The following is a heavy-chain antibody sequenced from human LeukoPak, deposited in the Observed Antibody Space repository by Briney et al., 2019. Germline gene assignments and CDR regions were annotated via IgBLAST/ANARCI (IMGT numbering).Heavy chain of an antibody. Sequence: GGSLRLSCEASGFSFSDYIFDWVRQAPGKGLEWVGRVRRGSNGYTTEYAASVNDRFVISRDDSKKSLYLDMYSLKTEDTAVYHCSRDRGLGDDSAFDSWGQGTMVTVSS. CDR3: SRDRGLGDDSAFDS. V-gene: IGHV3-72*01. J-gene: IGHJ3*02. CDR2: VRRGSNGYTT. D-gene: IGHD3-10*01. CDR1: GFSFSDYI.